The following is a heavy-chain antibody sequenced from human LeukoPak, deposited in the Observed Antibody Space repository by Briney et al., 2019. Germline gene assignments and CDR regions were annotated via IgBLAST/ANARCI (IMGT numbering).Heavy chain of an antibody. D-gene: IGHD5-18*01. J-gene: IGHJ4*02. CDR3: AKDSREWDKVMSWEY. V-gene: IGHV1-69*06. CDR2: IIPIFGTA. Sequence: SVKVSCKASGGTFSSYAISWVRQAPGQGLEWMGGIIPIFGTANYAQKFQGRVTITADKSTSTAYMELSSLRSEDTAVYYCAKDSREWDKVMSWEYWGQGTLVTVSS. CDR1: GGTFSSYA.